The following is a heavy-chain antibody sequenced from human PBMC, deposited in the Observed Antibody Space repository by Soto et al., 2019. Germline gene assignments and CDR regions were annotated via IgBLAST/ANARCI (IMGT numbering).Heavy chain of an antibody. Sequence: ASVKVSCKASGYTFTSYYMHWVRQAPGQGLEWMGIINPSGGSTSYAQKFQGRVTMTRDTSTSTVYMELSSLRSEDTAVYYCARVLPAKYSGYVWFDPWGQGTLVTVSS. CDR2: INPSGGST. V-gene: IGHV1-46*03. CDR1: GYTFTSYY. D-gene: IGHD5-12*01. CDR3: ARVLPAKYSGYVWFDP. J-gene: IGHJ5*02.